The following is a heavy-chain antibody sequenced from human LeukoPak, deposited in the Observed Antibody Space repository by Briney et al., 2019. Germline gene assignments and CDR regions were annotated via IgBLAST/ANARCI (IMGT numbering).Heavy chain of an antibody. Sequence: SETLSLTCTASGGSISSYYWSWIRQPAGKGLEWIGRIYTSGSTNYNPSLKSRVTMSVDTSKNQFSLKLSSVTAADTAVYYCARDIVVVVAANGWFDPWGQGTLVTVSS. CDR1: GGSISSYY. D-gene: IGHD2-15*01. CDR3: ARDIVVVVAANGWFDP. CDR2: IYTSGST. V-gene: IGHV4-4*07. J-gene: IGHJ5*02.